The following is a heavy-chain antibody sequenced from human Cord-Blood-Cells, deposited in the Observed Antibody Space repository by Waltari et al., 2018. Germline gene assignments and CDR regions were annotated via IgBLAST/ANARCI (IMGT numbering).Heavy chain of an antibody. J-gene: IGHJ4*02. D-gene: IGHD6-6*01. CDR3: AREYGLAARYFDY. Sequence: QVQLVESGGGVVQPGRSLRLSCAASGCNFSSYGMSWVSPAPAKGLECMAVIWYDGSNKYYADSVKGRFTISRDNSKNTLYLQMNSLRAEDTAVYYCAREYGLAARYFDYWGQGTLVTVSS. CDR1: GCNFSSYG. CDR2: IWYDGSNK. V-gene: IGHV3-33*01.